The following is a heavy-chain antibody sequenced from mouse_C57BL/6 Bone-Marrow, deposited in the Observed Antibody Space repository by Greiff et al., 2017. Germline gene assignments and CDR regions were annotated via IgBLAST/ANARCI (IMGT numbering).Heavy chain of an antibody. CDR1: GYTFTSYW. V-gene: IGHV1-55*01. CDR3: ARSYYSNDWYFDV. Sequence: QVQLKQPGAELVKPGASVKMSCKASGYTFTSYWITWVKQRPGQGLEWIGDIYPGSGSTNYNEKFKSKATLTVDTSSSTAYMQLSSMTSEDSAVYYCARSYYSNDWYFDVWGTETTVTVSS. CDR2: IYPGSGST. D-gene: IGHD2-5*01. J-gene: IGHJ1*03.